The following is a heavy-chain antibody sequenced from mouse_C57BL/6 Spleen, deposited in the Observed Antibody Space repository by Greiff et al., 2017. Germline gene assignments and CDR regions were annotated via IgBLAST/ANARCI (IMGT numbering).Heavy chain of an antibody. CDR1: GFSLTSYG. CDR2: IWGGGST. Sequence: VMLVESGPGLVAPSQSLSITCTVSGFSLTSYGVDWVRQPPGKGLEWLGVIWGGGSTNYNSALMSRLSISKDNSKSQVFLKMNSLQTDDTAMYYCAKRLHYGYDEGDAMDYWGQGTSVTVSS. CDR3: AKRLHYGYDEGDAMDY. D-gene: IGHD2-2*01. J-gene: IGHJ4*01. V-gene: IGHV2-9*01.